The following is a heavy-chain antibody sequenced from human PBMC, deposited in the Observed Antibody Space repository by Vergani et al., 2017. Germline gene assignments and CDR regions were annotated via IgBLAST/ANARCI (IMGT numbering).Heavy chain of an antibody. CDR3: AQTRTYDSSGYELDY. CDR1: GFTFSSYA. Sequence: EVQLLESGGGLVKPGGSLRLSCAASGFTFSSYAMSWVRQATGKGLEWVSAIRGSGGRTYYADSVKGRFTIYRDNSKNTLYLQMNSLRDEDTAVYYCAQTRTYDSSGYELDYWGQGTLVTVSS. D-gene: IGHD3-22*01. CDR2: IRGSGGRT. V-gene: IGHV3-23*01. J-gene: IGHJ4*02.